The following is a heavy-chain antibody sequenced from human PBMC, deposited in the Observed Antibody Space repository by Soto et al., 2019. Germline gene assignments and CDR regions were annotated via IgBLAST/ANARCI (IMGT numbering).Heavy chain of an antibody. CDR1: GFTFSSYW. J-gene: IGHJ6*02. Sequence: EVQLVESGGGLVQPGGSLRLSCAASGFTFSSYWMSWFRQAPGTVLEWVANIKQDGSEKYYVDSVKGRFTISRDNAKNSLYRQMNSLRAEDTSVYYCAREGFRRVMGYYGMDVWGQGTTVTVSS. CDR2: IKQDGSEK. V-gene: IGHV3-7*04. D-gene: IGHD3-16*01. CDR3: AREGFRRVMGYYGMDV.